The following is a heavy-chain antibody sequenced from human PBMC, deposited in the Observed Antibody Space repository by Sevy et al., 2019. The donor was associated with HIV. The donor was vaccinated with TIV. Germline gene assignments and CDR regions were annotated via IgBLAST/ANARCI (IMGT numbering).Heavy chain of an antibody. V-gene: IGHV3-11*01. J-gene: IGHJ3*02. D-gene: IGHD3-3*01. CDR2: ISSSGSTI. CDR1: GFTFSDYY. Sequence: GGSLRLSCAASGFTFSDYYMSWIRQAPGKGLEWVSYISSSGSTIYYADSVKGQFTISRDNAKNSLYLQMNSLRAEDTAVYYCARDALGYDFWSGYYHDAFDIWGQGTMVTVSS. CDR3: ARDALGYDFWSGYYHDAFDI.